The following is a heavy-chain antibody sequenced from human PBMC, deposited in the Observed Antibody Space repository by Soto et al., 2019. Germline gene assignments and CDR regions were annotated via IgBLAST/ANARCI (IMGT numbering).Heavy chain of an antibody. J-gene: IGHJ4*02. CDR3: ASTRAGAYDSTDY. V-gene: IGHV3-33*01. CDR2: IWYDGSNK. Sequence: QVQLVESGGGVVQPGRSLRLSCAASGFTFSSYGMHWVRQAPGKGLEWVAVIWYDGSNKYYVDSVKGRFTISRDNSKNTLYLQMNSLRAEDTAVYYCASTRAGAYDSTDYWGQGTLVTVSS. D-gene: IGHD3-22*01. CDR1: GFTFSSYG.